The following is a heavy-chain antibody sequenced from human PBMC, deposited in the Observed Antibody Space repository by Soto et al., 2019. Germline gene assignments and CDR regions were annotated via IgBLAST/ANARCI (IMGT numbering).Heavy chain of an antibody. CDR2: ISSSSSTI. Sequence: QPGGSLRLSCAASGFTFSSYSMNWVRQAPGKGLEWVSYISSSSSTIYYADSVKGRFTISRDNAKNSLYLQMNSLRDEDTAVYYCARETGYYGSGSLVYWGQGTLVTVSS. D-gene: IGHD3-10*01. J-gene: IGHJ4*02. V-gene: IGHV3-48*02. CDR1: GFTFSSYS. CDR3: ARETGYYGSGSLVY.